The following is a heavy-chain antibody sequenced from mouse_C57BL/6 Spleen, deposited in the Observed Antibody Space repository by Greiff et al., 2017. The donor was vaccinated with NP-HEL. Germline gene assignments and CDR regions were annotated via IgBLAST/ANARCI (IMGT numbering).Heavy chain of an antibody. V-gene: IGHV1-61*01. CDR1: GYTFTSYW. CDR3: ARTYYDYAWFAY. J-gene: IGHJ3*01. Sequence: QVQLQQSGAELVRPGSSVKLSCKASGYTFTSYWMDWVKQRPGQGLEWIGNIYPSDSETHYNQKFKDKATLTVDKSSSTAYMQLSSLTSEDSAVYYCARTYYDYAWFAYWGQGTLVTVSA. D-gene: IGHD2-4*01. CDR2: IYPSDSET.